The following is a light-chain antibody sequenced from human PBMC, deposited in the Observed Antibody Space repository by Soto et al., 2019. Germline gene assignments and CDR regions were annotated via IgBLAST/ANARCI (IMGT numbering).Light chain of an antibody. Sequence: ETVLTQSPATLSLSPGERATLSCRANHSISNYLAWYQQKPGRSPRVLIFGASTRATGIPARFSGTGSGTEFTLTISSLQSEDFAVYYCQQYNTWPPITFGQGTRLEIK. CDR2: GAS. V-gene: IGKV3-15*01. J-gene: IGKJ5*01. CDR3: QQYNTWPPIT. CDR1: HSISNY.